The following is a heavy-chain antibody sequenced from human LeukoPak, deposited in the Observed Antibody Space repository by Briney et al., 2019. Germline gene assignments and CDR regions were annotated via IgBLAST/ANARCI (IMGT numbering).Heavy chain of an antibody. D-gene: IGHD3-3*01. CDR3: ARGGYDFSSGHYPDN. CDR1: QYTFTTYF. V-gene: IGHV1-46*01. J-gene: IGHJ4*02. CDR2: INPSAGST. Sequence: ASVKVSCKASQYTFTTYFMHWVRQAPGQGLEWMGVINPSAGSTSYAQKFQDRVTMTRDTSTSTVYLHLSRLRSEDTAVYYCARGGYDFSSGHYPDNWGQGTLVTVSS.